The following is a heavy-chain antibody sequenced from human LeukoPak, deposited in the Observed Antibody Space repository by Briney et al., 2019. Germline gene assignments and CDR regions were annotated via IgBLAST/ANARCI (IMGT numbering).Heavy chain of an antibody. J-gene: IGHJ4*02. CDR1: GYTFTSYY. V-gene: IGHV1-46*01. CDR2: INPSGGST. D-gene: IGHD3-22*01. Sequence: ASLKVSCKASGYTFTSYYMHWVRQAPGQGLEWVGIINPSGGSTSYAQKFQGRVTMTRDTSTSTVYMELSSLRSEDTAVYYCASLVITAPFDYWGQGTLVTVSS. CDR3: ASLVITAPFDY.